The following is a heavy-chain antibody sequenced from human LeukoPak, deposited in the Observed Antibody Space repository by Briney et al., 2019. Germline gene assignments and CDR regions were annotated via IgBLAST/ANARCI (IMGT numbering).Heavy chain of an antibody. CDR2: IYYSGST. D-gene: IGHD1-1*01. Sequence: PSETLSLTCTVSGDSISSSSSYWGWIRQPPGEGLEWIGSIYYSGSTNYNPSLKSRVTISVDTSKNQFSLKLSSVTAADTAVYYCARGPSTTGTTTEEVAFDIWGQGTMVTVSS. J-gene: IGHJ3*02. CDR1: GDSISSSSSY. CDR3: ARGPSTTGTTTEEVAFDI. V-gene: IGHV4-39*07.